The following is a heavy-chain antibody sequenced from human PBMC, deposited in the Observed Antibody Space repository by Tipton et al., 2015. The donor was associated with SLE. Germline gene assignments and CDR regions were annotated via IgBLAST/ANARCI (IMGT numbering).Heavy chain of an antibody. CDR2: IIPILGIA. CDR1: GGTFSSYT. CDR3: ARVMVRGVITDY. D-gene: IGHD3-10*01. Sequence: QSGAEVKKPGSSVKVSCKASGGTFSSYTISWVRQAPGQGLEWMGRIIPILGIANYAQKFQGRVTITADKSTSTAYMELSSLRSEDTAVYYCARVMVRGVITDYWGQGTLVTVSS. V-gene: IGHV1-69*02. J-gene: IGHJ4*02.